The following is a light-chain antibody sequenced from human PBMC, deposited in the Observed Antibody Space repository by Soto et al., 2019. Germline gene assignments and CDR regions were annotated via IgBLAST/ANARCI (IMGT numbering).Light chain of an antibody. Sequence: DIQMTQSPSTLSASVGDRVTITCRASQSISSWLAWYQQKPGKAPKLLIYKASTLESGVPSRFSGSESGTEFTLTINSLQPDDSATYYCQQYSNRWTFGQGTKVEIK. V-gene: IGKV1-5*03. CDR3: QQYSNRWT. J-gene: IGKJ1*01. CDR1: QSISSW. CDR2: KAS.